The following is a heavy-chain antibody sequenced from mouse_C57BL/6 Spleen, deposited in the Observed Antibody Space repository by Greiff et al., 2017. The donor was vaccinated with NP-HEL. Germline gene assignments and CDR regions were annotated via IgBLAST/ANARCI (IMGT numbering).Heavy chain of an antibody. Sequence: QVQLKESGPGILQPSQTLSLTCSFSGFSLSTFGMGVGWIRQPSGKGLEWLAHIWWDDDKYYNPALKSRLTISKDTSKNQVFLKITNVDTADTATYYCARIGYDGYYGGAMDYWGQGTSVTVSS. D-gene: IGHD2-3*01. J-gene: IGHJ4*01. CDR2: IWWDDDK. CDR3: ARIGYDGYYGGAMDY. CDR1: GFSLSTFGMG. V-gene: IGHV8-8*01.